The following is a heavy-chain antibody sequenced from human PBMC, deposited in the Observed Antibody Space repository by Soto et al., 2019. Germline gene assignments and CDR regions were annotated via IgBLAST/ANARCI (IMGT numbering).Heavy chain of an antibody. CDR2: IYYSGST. J-gene: IGHJ5*02. CDR3: ARFHCSSTSCYENWFDP. D-gene: IGHD2-2*01. Sequence: ETLSLTCTVSGGSISSYYWSWIRQPPGKRQEWIGYIYYSGSTNYNPSLKSRVTISVDTSKNQFSLKLSSVTAADTAVYYCARFHCSSTSCYENWFDPWGQGTLVTVSS. CDR1: GGSISSYY. V-gene: IGHV4-59*01.